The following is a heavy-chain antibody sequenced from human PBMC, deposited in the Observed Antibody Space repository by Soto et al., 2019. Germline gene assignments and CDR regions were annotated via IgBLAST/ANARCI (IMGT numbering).Heavy chain of an antibody. D-gene: IGHD3-9*01. CDR3: ARDDFLAGAPDY. CDR2: ISTYNGNT. Sequence: QVHMVQSGPEVKKPGASVKVSCKASGYTFTSFGISWVRQAPGQGLEWMGRISTYNGNTDYAQKFQDRVTMTTATTTPTAYMERRTRGSDATAVYYCARDDFLAGAPDYWAQGTLVTVSS. CDR1: GYTFTSFG. V-gene: IGHV1-18*01. J-gene: IGHJ4*02.